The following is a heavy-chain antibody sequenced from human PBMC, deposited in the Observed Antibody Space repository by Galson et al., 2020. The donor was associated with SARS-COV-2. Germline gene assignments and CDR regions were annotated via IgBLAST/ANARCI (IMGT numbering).Heavy chain of an antibody. CDR3: ARDYGDYYYYYGMDV. V-gene: IGHV3-74*01. D-gene: IGHD4-17*01. J-gene: IGHJ6*02. CDR1: GFSFSDYW. Sequence: GGSLRLSCAASGFSFSDYWMHWVRQAPGKGLVWVSRINTYGNSTNYADSVRGRFTVSRDNAKNMLYLQMNSLRAEDTAVYYCARDYGDYYYYYGMDVWGQGTTVTVSS. CDR2: INTYGNST.